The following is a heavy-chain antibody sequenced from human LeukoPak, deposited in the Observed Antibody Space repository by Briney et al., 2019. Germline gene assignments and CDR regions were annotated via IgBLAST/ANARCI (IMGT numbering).Heavy chain of an antibody. CDR1: GFTFSSYA. D-gene: IGHD4-17*01. CDR2: ISYDGSNK. J-gene: IGHJ4*02. V-gene: IGHV3-30*04. Sequence: GRSLRLSCAASGFTFSSYAMHWVRQAPGEGLEWVAVISYDGSNKYYADSVKGRFTISRDNSKNTLYLQMNSLRAEDTAVYYCARDSYPNGDYILDYWGQGTLVTVSS. CDR3: ARDSYPNGDYILDY.